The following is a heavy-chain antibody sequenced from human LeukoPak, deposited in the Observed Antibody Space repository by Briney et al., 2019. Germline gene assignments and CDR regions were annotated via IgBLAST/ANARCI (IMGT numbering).Heavy chain of an antibody. CDR2: INPNSGGT. CDR1: GYTFSGYY. Sequence: RASVKVSCKASGYTFSGYYIHWVRQAPGQGLEWMGWINPNSGGTNYAQRFQGSVTMTRDTSISTVYMELSRLRSDDTAVYYCARGGDYSGWFDPWGRGTLVTVSS. D-gene: IGHD1-26*01. J-gene: IGHJ5*02. V-gene: IGHV1-2*02. CDR3: ARGGDYSGWFDP.